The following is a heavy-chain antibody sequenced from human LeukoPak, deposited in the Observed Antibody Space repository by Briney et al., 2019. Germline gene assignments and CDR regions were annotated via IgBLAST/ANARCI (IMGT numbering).Heavy chain of an antibody. CDR1: GSSFTYW. Sequence: GESLKISCEGSGSSFTYWSGWVRQMPGKGLEWMGIIYSGDSHTKYSPSFQGRVTISADKSISTAYLQWSSLEASDTAMYYCASARHGDYVWDYWGQGTLVTVSS. CDR3: ASARHGDYVWDY. CDR2: IYSGDSHT. V-gene: IGHV5-51*01. D-gene: IGHD4-17*01. J-gene: IGHJ4*02.